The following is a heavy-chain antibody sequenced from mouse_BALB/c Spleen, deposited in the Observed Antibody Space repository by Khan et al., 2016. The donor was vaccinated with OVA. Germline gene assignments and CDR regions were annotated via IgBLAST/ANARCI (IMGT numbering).Heavy chain of an antibody. CDR2: ISSGDTT. J-gene: IGHJ3*01. Sequence: EVELVESGGGLVKPGGSLKLSCAASGFTFSNYGVSWVRQTPEKRLEWVASISSGDTTYYPDSVKGRFTISRDNARNILYLHMSSLRSEDTAMYYCARDDWFAYWGQGTLVTVSA. CDR1: GFTFSNYG. V-gene: IGHV5-6-5*01. CDR3: ARDDWFAY.